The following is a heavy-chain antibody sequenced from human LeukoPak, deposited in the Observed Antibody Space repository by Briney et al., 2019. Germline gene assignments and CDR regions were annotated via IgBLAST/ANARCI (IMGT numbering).Heavy chain of an antibody. V-gene: IGHV4-30-4*01. CDR1: GGSISSGDYY. D-gene: IGHD3-22*01. CDR3: ARVYYDSSGYFFDY. CDR2: IYYSGST. J-gene: IGHJ4*02. Sequence: SETLSLTCAVYGGSISSGDYYWSWIRQPPGKGLEWIGYIYYSGSTYYNPSLKSRVTISVDTSKNQFSLKLSSVTAADTAVYYCARVYYDSSGYFFDYWGQGTLVTVSS.